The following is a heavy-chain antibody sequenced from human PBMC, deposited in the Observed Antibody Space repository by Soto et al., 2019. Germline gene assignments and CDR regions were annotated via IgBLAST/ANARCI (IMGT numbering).Heavy chain of an antibody. CDR1: GFMFSDYA. CDR3: AKVLREGVSGSCSYFDY. V-gene: IGHV3-23*01. J-gene: IGHJ4*02. D-gene: IGHD1-26*01. Sequence: EVQLLESGGGLVQPGGSLRLSCAASGFMFSDYAMSWVRQAPVKGLEWVSSITANGDGAYYADSVKGRFAISRDNSKHTLYLELSSLRVDDTAVYYCAKVLREGVSGSCSYFDYWGQGTLVTVSS. CDR2: ITANGDGA.